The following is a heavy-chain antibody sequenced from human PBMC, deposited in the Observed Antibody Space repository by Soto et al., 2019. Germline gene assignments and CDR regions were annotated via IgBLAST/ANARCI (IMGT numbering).Heavy chain of an antibody. CDR3: ARDFNRLRSSRRGVFDY. CDR1: GGTFSSYA. V-gene: IGHV1-69*01. CDR2: IIPIFGTA. D-gene: IGHD3-10*01. Sequence: QVQLVQSGAEVKKPGSSVKVSCKASGGTFSSYAISWVRQAPGQGLEWMGGIIPIFGTANYAQKLQGRVTITADESTGTAYMELSSLRSEDTAVYYCARDFNRLRSSRRGVFDYWGQGTLVTVSS. J-gene: IGHJ4*02.